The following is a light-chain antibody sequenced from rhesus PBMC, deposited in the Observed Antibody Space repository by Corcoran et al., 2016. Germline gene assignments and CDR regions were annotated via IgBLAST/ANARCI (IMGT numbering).Light chain of an antibody. V-gene: IGKV1-28*03. J-gene: IGKJ2*01. CDR3: LQHNSYPYS. Sequence: DIQMTQSPSSLSASVGDTVTITCRASQGISSYLNWFQQKPGKAPKLLIYAASRLESGVPSRFRGSGSGTDFTLTISSLQPEDFAVYYCLQHNSYPYSFGQGTKVELK. CDR2: AAS. CDR1: QGISSY.